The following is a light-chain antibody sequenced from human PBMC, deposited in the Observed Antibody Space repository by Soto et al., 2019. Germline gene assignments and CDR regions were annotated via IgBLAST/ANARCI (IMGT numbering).Light chain of an antibody. Sequence: QSVLTQPASVSGSPGQSITISCTGTSSDGGGYNYVSWYQQHPGKAPKLMIYDVSNRPSGVSNRFSGSKTGNTASLPISGLQAEDEADYYCSSYTSSSTLYVFGTGTKLTVL. CDR1: SSDGGGYNY. CDR3: SSYTSSSTLYV. CDR2: DVS. J-gene: IGLJ1*01. V-gene: IGLV2-14*01.